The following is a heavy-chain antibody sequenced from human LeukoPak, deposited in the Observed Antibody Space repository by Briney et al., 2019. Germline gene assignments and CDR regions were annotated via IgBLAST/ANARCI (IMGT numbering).Heavy chain of an antibody. J-gene: IGHJ6*02. D-gene: IGHD2-15*01. CDR3: ARAMVVAPLNYNYGMDV. Sequence: PGGSLRLSCAASGFTFSSQAMHWVRQAPGKGLEWVAAISYDGSNEYYADSVKGRFTISRDNSKNTLYLQMNSLRAEDTAVYYCARAMVVAPLNYNYGMDVWGQGTTVTVS. CDR2: ISYDGSNE. CDR1: GFTFSSQA. V-gene: IGHV3-30*04.